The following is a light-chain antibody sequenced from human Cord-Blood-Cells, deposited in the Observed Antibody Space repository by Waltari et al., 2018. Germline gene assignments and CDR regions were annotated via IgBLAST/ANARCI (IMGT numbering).Light chain of an antibody. J-gene: IGLJ1*01. CDR1: SSDVGGYNH. Sequence: QSALTQPAPVSGSPGQSITISCTGTSSDVGGYNHVPWYQQHPGKAPKLMIYEVSNRPSGVSNRFSGSKSGNTASLTISGLQAEDEADYYCSSYTSSSTLVFGTGTKVTVL. V-gene: IGLV2-14*01. CDR2: EVS. CDR3: SSYTSSSTLV.